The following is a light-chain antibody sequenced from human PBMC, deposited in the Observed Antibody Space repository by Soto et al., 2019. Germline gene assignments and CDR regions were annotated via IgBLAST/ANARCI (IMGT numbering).Light chain of an antibody. Sequence: DIQLTPSPSTLSASVGDRITITCRASQDLNNWLAWYQQKPEKAPKLLIYKASSLESGVPSRFSGSGSGTEFPLTISRLQPDDFATYYCQQYDDYWTFGQGTKVDIK. CDR2: KAS. CDR3: QQYDDYWT. V-gene: IGKV1-5*03. J-gene: IGKJ1*01. CDR1: QDLNNW.